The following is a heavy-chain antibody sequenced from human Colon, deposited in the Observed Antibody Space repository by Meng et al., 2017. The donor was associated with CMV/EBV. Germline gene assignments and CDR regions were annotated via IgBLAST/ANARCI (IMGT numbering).Heavy chain of an antibody. Sequence: SSVKVSCKASGGTFSSYAISWVRQAPGQGLEWMGGIIPILGIANYAQKFQGRVTITADKSTSTAYMELSSLRSEDTAVYYCARDRIDTIKLNFISGYEVWGQGTLVTVSS. CDR2: IIPILGIA. CDR1: GGTFSSYA. V-gene: IGHV1-69*10. J-gene: IGHJ4*02. D-gene: IGHD5-12*01. CDR3: ARDRIDTIKLNFISGYEV.